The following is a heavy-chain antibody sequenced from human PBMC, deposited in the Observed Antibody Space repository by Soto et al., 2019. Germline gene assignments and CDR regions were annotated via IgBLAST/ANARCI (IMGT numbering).Heavy chain of an antibody. CDR2: INHSGST. J-gene: IGHJ4*02. V-gene: IGHV4-34*01. Sequence: PSETLSLTCAVYGGSFSGYYWSWIRQPPGKGLEWIGEINHSGSTNYNPSLKSRVTISVDTSKNQFSLKLSSVTAADTAVYYCAKGKAVAALSYWGEGTLVTVSS. CDR1: GGSFSGYY. CDR3: AKGKAVAALSY. D-gene: IGHD6-19*01.